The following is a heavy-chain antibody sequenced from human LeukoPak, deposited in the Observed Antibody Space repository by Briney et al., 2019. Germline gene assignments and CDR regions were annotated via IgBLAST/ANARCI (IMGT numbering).Heavy chain of an antibody. D-gene: IGHD6-6*01. Sequence: GASVKVSCKASGYTFTSYDINWVRQATGQGLEWMGWMNPNSGNTGYAQKFQGRVTMTRNTSISTAYMELSSLRSEDTAVYYCAREYSSSSGSGGGYWGQGTLVTASS. J-gene: IGHJ4*02. CDR3: AREYSSSSGSGGGY. CDR2: MNPNSGNT. V-gene: IGHV1-8*01. CDR1: GYTFTSYD.